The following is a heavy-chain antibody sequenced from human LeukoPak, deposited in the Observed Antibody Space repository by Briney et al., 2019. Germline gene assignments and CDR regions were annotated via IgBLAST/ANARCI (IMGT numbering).Heavy chain of an antibody. V-gene: IGHV1-18*01. CDR2: ISPSNDNT. Sequence: VSCXASGYSFTTYRISWVRQAPGQGVEWMGWISPSNDNTDYVQKFQGRVTMTSDTSTSTVYMELTSLRSEDTAVYYCARSDQYYYGMDVWGQGNTVTVSS. D-gene: IGHD4-4*01. CDR3: ARSDQYYYGMDV. CDR1: GYSFTTYR. J-gene: IGHJ6*02.